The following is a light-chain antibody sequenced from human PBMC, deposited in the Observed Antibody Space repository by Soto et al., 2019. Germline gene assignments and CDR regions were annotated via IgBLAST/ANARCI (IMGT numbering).Light chain of an antibody. J-gene: IGKJ3*01. CDR2: DAS. CDR1: QSVSSN. Sequence: EILMTQSPATLSLSPGEVSTLSFRASQSVSSNLAWYRQKPGQTPRLLIYDASSRATGIPDRISGSGSGTDFTLTISRLEPEDFAVYYCRQYGSAPFTFGPGTKVDI. CDR3: RQYGSAPFT. V-gene: IGKV3-20*01.